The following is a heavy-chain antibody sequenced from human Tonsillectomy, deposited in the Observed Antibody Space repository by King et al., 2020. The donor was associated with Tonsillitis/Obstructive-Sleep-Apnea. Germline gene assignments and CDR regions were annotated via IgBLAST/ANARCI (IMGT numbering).Heavy chain of an antibody. J-gene: IGHJ5*02. CDR3: AKGQFYAHTTIVA. V-gene: IGHV3-30*18. CDR2: ISYDGSNK. Sequence: VQLVESGGGVVQPGRSLRLSCAASGFVFSNYGMHWVRQAPGKGLEWVAIISYDGSNKYYADSVKGRFTTSRDNFKHTLYLQMSSMRSEDTAVYYCAKGQFYAHTTIVAWGQGTLVTVSS. CDR1: GFVFSNYG. D-gene: IGHD3-3*01.